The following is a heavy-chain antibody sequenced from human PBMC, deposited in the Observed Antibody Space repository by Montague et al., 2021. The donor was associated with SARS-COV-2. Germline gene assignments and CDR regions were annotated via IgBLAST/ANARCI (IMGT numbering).Heavy chain of an antibody. J-gene: IGHJ3*02. Sequence: SLRLSCAASVFTLRNYAMSWLRQVPGKGPEWVSIMFSGGTSTDYADSVKGRFTISRDDFKQILFLEMNDLRAEDTAVYYCAEGKNDAFDIWGHGTRVTVSS. CDR1: VFTLRNYA. CDR3: AEGKNDAFDI. CDR2: MFSGGTST. V-gene: IGHV3-23*03.